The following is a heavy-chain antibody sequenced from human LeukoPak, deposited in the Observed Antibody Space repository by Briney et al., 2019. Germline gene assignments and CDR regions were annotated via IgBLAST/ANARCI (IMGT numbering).Heavy chain of an antibody. V-gene: IGHV4-30-4*02. Sequence: SETLSLTCTVSGGSINSGDYYWSWIRQPPGKGLEWIGYIYYSGSTYYNPSLKSRVTISVDTSKNQFSLKLSSVTAADTAVYYCARDDQGDGYNLYYWGQGTLVTVSS. CDR1: GGSINSGDYY. J-gene: IGHJ4*02. D-gene: IGHD5-24*01. CDR2: IYYSGST. CDR3: ARDDQGDGYNLYY.